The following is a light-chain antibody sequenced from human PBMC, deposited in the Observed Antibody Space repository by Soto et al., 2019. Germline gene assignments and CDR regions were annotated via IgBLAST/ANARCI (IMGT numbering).Light chain of an antibody. CDR3: LQDYNYPRT. J-gene: IGKJ1*01. V-gene: IGKV1-6*01. CDR1: QNIERW. Sequence: IQLTPSPSIRLASEGARIPITCRASQNIERWLAWYQQKPGKAPKLLIYAASSLESGVPSRFSGSGSGTDFTLTISSLQPEDFGTYYCLQDYNYPRTFGQGTKVDI. CDR2: AAS.